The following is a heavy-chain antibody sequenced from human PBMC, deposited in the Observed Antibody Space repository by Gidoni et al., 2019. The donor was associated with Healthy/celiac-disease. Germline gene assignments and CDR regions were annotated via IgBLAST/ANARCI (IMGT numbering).Heavy chain of an antibody. Sequence: EVQLLESGGGLVQPGGSLRLSCAASGFTFSSYAMSWIRQAPGKGLEWVSAISGSGGSTYYADSVKGRFTISRDNSKNTLYLQMNSLRAEDTAVYYCAKVRAYYDYVWGSYRYHDYWGQGTLVTVSS. J-gene: IGHJ4*02. D-gene: IGHD3-16*02. CDR2: ISGSGGST. CDR3: AKVRAYYDYVWGSYRYHDY. CDR1: GFTFSSYA. V-gene: IGHV3-23*01.